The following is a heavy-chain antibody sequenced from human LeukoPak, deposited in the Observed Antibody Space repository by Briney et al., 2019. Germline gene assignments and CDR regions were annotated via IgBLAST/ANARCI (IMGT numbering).Heavy chain of an antibody. Sequence: GGSLRLSCAASGFTVSSNYMSWVRQAPGKGLEWVSVIYSGGSTYYADSVKGRFTISRDNSKNTLYLQMNSLRAEDTAVYYCAKDYGDYRVLGYFDYWGQGTLVTVSS. D-gene: IGHD4-17*01. CDR3: AKDYGDYRVLGYFDY. V-gene: IGHV3-53*05. CDR2: IYSGGST. J-gene: IGHJ4*02. CDR1: GFTVSSNY.